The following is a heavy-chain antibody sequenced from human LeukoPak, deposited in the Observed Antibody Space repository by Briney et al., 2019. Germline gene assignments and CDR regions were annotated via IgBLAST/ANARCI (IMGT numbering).Heavy chain of an antibody. J-gene: IGHJ4*02. CDR1: GFTFSSYA. Sequence: PGGSLRLSCAASGFTFSSYAMHWVRQAPGKGLEWVAVISYDGSNKYYADSVKGRFTISRDNSKNTLYLQMNSLRAEDTAVYYCARGGGDYGDYVPFDYWGQGTLVTVSS. D-gene: IGHD4-17*01. V-gene: IGHV3-30-3*01. CDR3: ARGGGDYGDYVPFDY. CDR2: ISYDGSNK.